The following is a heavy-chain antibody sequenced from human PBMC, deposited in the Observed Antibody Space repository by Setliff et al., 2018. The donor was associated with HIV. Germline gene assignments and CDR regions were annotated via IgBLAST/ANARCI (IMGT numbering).Heavy chain of an antibody. CDR1: GFTFSSYG. V-gene: IGHV3-33*08. CDR3: ARPNYYDSSGSFDY. Sequence: PGGSLRLSCAASGFTFSSYGMYWVRQAPGKGLEWVAFIRYDGSYRYYVDSVKGRFTISRDNAKNSLYLQMNSLRAEDTAVYYCARPNYYDSSGSFDYWGQGTLVTVSS. CDR2: IRYDGSYR. J-gene: IGHJ4*02. D-gene: IGHD3-22*01.